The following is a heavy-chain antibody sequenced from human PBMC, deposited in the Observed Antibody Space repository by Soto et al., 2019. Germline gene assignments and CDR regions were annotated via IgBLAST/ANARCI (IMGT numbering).Heavy chain of an antibody. J-gene: IGHJ6*03. D-gene: IGHD5-12*01. CDR1: GFTFSNAW. CDR3: TTDGDGENIVATILGYYYYYMDV. V-gene: IGHV3-15*01. Sequence: GGSLRLSCAASGFTFSNAWMSWVRQAPGKGLEWVGRIKSKTDGGTTDYAAPVKGRFTISRDDSKNTLYLQMNSLKTEDTAVYYCTTDGDGENIVATILGYYYYYMDVWGKGTTVTVSS. CDR2: IKSKTDGGTT.